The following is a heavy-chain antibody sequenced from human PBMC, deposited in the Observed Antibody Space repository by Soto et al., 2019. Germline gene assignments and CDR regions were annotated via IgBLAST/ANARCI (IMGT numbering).Heavy chain of an antibody. CDR1: GYSFTNND. CDR2: MNPGSGDT. V-gene: IGHV1-8*01. D-gene: IGHD3-16*01. Sequence: ASVKVSCKASGYSFTNNDVSWVRQSTGQGLEWMGWMNPGSGDTGYAQKFQGRVTMTRDISIATAYMELSSLRSDDTAIYYCARMETFGSLNWFDPWGQGTLVTVSS. J-gene: IGHJ5*02. CDR3: ARMETFGSLNWFDP.